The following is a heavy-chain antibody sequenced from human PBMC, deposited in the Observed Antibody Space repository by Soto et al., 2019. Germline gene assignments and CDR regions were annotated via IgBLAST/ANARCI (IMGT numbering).Heavy chain of an antibody. V-gene: IGHV1-24*01. CDR3: ATVKGIAVAGSLVRGPFDY. CDR2: FDPEDGET. D-gene: IGHD6-19*01. J-gene: IGHJ4*02. Sequence: ASVKVSCKVSGYTLTELSMHWVRQAPGKGLEWMGGFDPEDGETIYAQKFQGRVTMTEDTSTDTAYMELSSLRSEDTAVYYCATVKGIAVAGSLVRGPFDYWGQGTLVTVSS. CDR1: GYTLTELS.